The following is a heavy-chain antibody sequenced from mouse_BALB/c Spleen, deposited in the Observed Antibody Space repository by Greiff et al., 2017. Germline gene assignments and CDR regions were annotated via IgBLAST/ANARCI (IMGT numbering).Heavy chain of an antibody. CDR1: GFSLTSYG. J-gene: IGHJ2*01. Sequence: VRLVESGPGLVAPSQSLSITCTVSGFSLTSYGVHWVRQPPGKGLEWLGVIWAGGSTNYNSALMSRLSISKDNSKSQVFLKMNSLQTDDTAMYYCARGITTATDYFDYWGQGTTLTVSS. V-gene: IGHV2-9*02. CDR2: IWAGGST. D-gene: IGHD1-2*01. CDR3: ARGITTATDYFDY.